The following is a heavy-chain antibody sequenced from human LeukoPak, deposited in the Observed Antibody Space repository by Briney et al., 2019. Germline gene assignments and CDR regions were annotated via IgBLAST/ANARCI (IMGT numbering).Heavy chain of an antibody. V-gene: IGHV5-51*01. Sequence: GESLKISCKGSGYSFTSYWIGWVRQMPGKGLEWMGIIYPGDSDTRYSPSFQGQVTISADKSIRTAYLQWSSLKASDTAMYYCARHRGPGGGFSNVEFDPWGQGTLVTVSS. J-gene: IGHJ5*02. D-gene: IGHD3-16*01. CDR1: GYSFTSYW. CDR2: IYPGDSDT. CDR3: ARHRGPGGGFSNVEFDP.